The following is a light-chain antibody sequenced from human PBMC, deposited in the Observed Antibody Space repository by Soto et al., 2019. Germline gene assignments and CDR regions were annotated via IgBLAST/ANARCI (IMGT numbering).Light chain of an antibody. CDR2: DAS. CDR3: QQRSNWPGVT. V-gene: IGKV3-11*01. Sequence: EIVLTQSPATLSLSPGERATLSCRASQRVSTYLAWYQQKPGQAHRLLIYDASNRATGIPARLSGSGSGTDFPITISSLEPEDFAFYYCQQRSNWPGVTFGPGTKVDIK. J-gene: IGKJ3*01. CDR1: QRVSTY.